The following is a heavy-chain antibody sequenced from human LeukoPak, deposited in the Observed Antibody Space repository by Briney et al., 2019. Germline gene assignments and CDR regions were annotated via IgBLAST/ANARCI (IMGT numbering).Heavy chain of an antibody. D-gene: IGHD5-18*01. CDR3: ASIQDTAMLGCY. Sequence: GESLRLSCKGAGYSFTSYWIGWVRQMPGKGLEWMGIIYPGDSDTRYSPSFQGQVTISADKSISTAYLQWSSLKASDTAMYYCASIQDTAMLGCYWGQGTLVTVSS. V-gene: IGHV5-51*01. CDR1: GYSFTSYW. CDR2: IYPGDSDT. J-gene: IGHJ4*02.